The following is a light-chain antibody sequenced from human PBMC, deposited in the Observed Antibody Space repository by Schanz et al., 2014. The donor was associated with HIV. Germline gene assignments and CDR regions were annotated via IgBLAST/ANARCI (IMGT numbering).Light chain of an antibody. CDR2: DVT. Sequence: QSALTQPRSVSGSPGQSVTISCTGSSSNVGVYEHVSWYQHHPGKAPKLIIYDVTKRPSGVPDRFSGSKSGNTASLAISGLQAEDEADYYCSSFAGNNKLLFGGGTKLTVL. V-gene: IGLV2-11*01. CDR3: SSFAGNNKLL. J-gene: IGLJ2*01. CDR1: SSNVGVYEH.